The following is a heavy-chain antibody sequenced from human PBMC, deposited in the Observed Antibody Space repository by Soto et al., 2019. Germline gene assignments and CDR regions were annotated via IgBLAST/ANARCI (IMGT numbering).Heavy chain of an antibody. V-gene: IGHV3-33*01. CDR3: ARDESVEQWPYYFDY. CDR2: IWYDGSNK. Sequence: GSLRLSCAASGFTFSSYGMHWVRQAPGKGLEWVAVIWYDGSNKYYADSVKGRFTISRDNSKNTLYLQMNSLRAEDTAVYYCARDESVEQWPYYFDYWGQGTLVTVSS. J-gene: IGHJ4*02. D-gene: IGHD6-19*01. CDR1: GFTFSSYG.